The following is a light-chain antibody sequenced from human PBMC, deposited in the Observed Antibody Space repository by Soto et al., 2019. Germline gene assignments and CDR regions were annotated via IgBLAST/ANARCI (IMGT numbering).Light chain of an antibody. CDR3: QQYNSYSPSWT. J-gene: IGKJ1*01. CDR2: KAS. V-gene: IGKV1-5*03. Sequence: DIQMTQSPSTLSASVGDRVTITCRASQSISSWLAWYQQKPGKAPNLLIYKASSLESGVPSRFSGSGSGTEFTLTISSLQPDDFANYYCQQYNSYSPSWTFGQGTKVEIK. CDR1: QSISSW.